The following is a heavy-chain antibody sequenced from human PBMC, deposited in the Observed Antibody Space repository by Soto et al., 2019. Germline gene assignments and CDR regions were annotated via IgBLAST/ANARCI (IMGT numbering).Heavy chain of an antibody. CDR1: GFTFSNAR. CDR3: TTGPKDIVVVPAAIHGPNYYYYYGMDV. D-gene: IGHD2-2*02. CDR2: IKSKTDGGTT. Sequence: GGSLRLSCAASGFTFSNARMSWVRQAPGKGLEWVGRIKSKTDGGTTDYAAPVKGRFTISRDGSKNTLYLQMNSLKTEDTAVYYCTTGPKDIVVVPAAIHGPNYYYYYGMDVWGQGTTVTVSS. V-gene: IGHV3-15*01. J-gene: IGHJ6*02.